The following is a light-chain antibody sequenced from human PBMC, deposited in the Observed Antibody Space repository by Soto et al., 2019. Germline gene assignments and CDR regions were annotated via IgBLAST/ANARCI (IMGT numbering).Light chain of an antibody. CDR1: SSNIGNNN. Sequence: QSVLTQPPSASGTPGQRVTISCSGGSSNIGNNNVYWYQQLPGTAPKLLVYKSNQRPSGVPDRISGSKSGTSASLAISGLRSEDEADYYCSAWDDRLRSVVFGGGTKLTVL. V-gene: IGLV1-47*01. CDR3: SAWDDRLRSVV. J-gene: IGLJ3*02. CDR2: KSN.